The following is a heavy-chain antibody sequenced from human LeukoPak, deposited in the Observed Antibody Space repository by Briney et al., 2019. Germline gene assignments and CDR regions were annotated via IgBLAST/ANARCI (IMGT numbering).Heavy chain of an antibody. CDR3: ARDDDYNPLVH. Sequence: GASVKVSCKASGYTFTSDSMNWVRQAPGQGLEWMGWISTNNGDTKYGKKFQGRVIMTTDTSTSTTYMEVRSLRSDDTAVYYCARDDDYNPLVHWGQGTLVTVSS. V-gene: IGHV1-18*01. D-gene: IGHD4/OR15-4a*01. CDR1: GYTFTSDS. CDR2: ISTNNGDT. J-gene: IGHJ4*02.